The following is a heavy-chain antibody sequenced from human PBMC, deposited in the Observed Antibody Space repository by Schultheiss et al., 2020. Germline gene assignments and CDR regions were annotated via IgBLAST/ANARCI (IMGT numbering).Heavy chain of an antibody. J-gene: IGHJ3*02. CDR1: GFTFSSYA. CDR2: ISGSGGST. V-gene: IGHV3-23*01. Sequence: GGSLRLSCAASGFTFSSYAMSWVRQAPGKGLEWVSAISGSGGSTYYADSVKGRFTISRDNSKNTLYLQMNSLRAEDTAVYYCAKVALGTYYYDSSGYFAIWGQGTMVTVSS. D-gene: IGHD3-22*01. CDR3: AKVALGTYYYDSSGYFAI.